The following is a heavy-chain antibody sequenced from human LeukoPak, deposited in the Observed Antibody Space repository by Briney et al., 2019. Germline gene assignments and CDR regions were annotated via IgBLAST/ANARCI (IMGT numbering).Heavy chain of an antibody. Sequence: SETLSLTCTVSGGSISSGSYYWSWIRQPAGKGLEWIGRIYTSGSTNYNPSLKSRVTISVDTSKNQFPLKLSSVTAADTAVYYCAREVDFGVVPNWFDPWGQGTLVTVSS. J-gene: IGHJ5*02. D-gene: IGHD3-3*01. CDR3: AREVDFGVVPNWFDP. CDR2: IYTSGST. V-gene: IGHV4-61*02. CDR1: GGSISSGSYY.